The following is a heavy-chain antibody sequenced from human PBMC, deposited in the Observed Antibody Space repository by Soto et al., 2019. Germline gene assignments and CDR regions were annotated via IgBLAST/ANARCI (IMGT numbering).Heavy chain of an antibody. J-gene: IGHJ4*02. V-gene: IGHV5-51*01. Sequence: PGESLKISCKGSGYSFTSYWIGWVRQMPGKGLEWMGIIYPGDSDTRYSPSFQGQVTISADKSISTAYLQWSSLKASDTAMYYCARLTGTRKYCSSTSCYQTPIDYWGQGTLVTVSS. D-gene: IGHD2-2*01. CDR3: ARLTGTRKYCSSTSCYQTPIDY. CDR2: IYPGDSDT. CDR1: GYSFTSYW.